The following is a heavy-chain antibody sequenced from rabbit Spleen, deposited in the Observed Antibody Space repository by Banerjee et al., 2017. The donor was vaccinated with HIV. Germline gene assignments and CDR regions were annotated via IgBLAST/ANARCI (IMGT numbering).Heavy chain of an antibody. D-gene: IGHD8-1*01. Sequence: QSLEESGGGLVQPEGSLALTCKASGFSFSSSDYICWVRQAPGKGLEWISCIAGSSSGFPYSATWAKGRFTISKTSSTTVTLQMTSLTVADTATYFCARDTGSSFSSYGMDLWGQGTLVTVS. CDR3: ARDTGSSFSSYGMDL. V-gene: IGHV1S40*01. CDR2: IAGSSSGFP. CDR1: GFSFSSSDY. J-gene: IGHJ6*01.